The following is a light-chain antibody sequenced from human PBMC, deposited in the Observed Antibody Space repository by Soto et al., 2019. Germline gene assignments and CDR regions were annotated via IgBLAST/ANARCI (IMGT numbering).Light chain of an antibody. CDR3: QQRSKWPPEVT. V-gene: IGKV3D-20*02. CDR2: DAS. CDR1: QSLSSSQ. Sequence: EIVLTQSPGTLSLSPGERATLSCRASQSLSSSQLAWYQQKPAQAPRLLIHDASSRATGISDRFTGSGSGTNFTLTITTLEPEDFAVYYCQQRSKWPPEVTFGQGTRLEIK. J-gene: IGKJ5*01.